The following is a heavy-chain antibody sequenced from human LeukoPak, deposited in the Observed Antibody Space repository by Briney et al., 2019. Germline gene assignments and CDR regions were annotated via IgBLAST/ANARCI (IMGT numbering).Heavy chain of an antibody. D-gene: IGHD6-13*01. CDR3: ARQRRRTGYSSLYYFDY. CDR2: IYYSGST. J-gene: IGHJ4*02. Sequence: PSETLSLTCTVSGGSISSYYWSRIRQPPGKGLEWIGYIYYSGSTNYNPSLKSRVTISVDTSKNQFSLKLSSVTAADTAVYYCARQRRRTGYSSLYYFDYWGQGTLVTVSS. CDR1: GGSISSYY. V-gene: IGHV4-59*01.